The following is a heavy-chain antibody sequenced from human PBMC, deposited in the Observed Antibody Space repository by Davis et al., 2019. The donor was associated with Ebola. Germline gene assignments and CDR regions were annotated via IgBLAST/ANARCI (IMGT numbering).Heavy chain of an antibody. Sequence: GESLKISCAASGFTFSSYEMNWVRHAPGQRLEWVSYIISSGSTIYYADSVKGRFTISRDNAKKSLYLQMNSLRAKDTAVYYCARFTSRLRLGGMDVWGQGTTVTVSS. V-gene: IGHV3-48*03. J-gene: IGHJ6*02. CDR2: IISSGSTI. CDR3: ARFTSRLRLGGMDV. CDR1: GFTFSSYE. D-gene: IGHD3-16*01.